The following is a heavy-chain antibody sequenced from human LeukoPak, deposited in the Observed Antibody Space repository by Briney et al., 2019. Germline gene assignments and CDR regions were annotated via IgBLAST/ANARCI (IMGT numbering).Heavy chain of an antibody. Sequence: GESLKISCKGSGDSFTNYWIGWVRQMPGKGLEWMGFIFPADSNTRYGPSFQGQVTISVDTSIDTAYLQWSSLKASDTAMYYCARHLALSSPFDYWGPGTLVTVSS. D-gene: IGHD6-6*01. CDR2: IFPADSNT. V-gene: IGHV5-51*01. CDR3: ARHLALSSPFDY. J-gene: IGHJ4*02. CDR1: GDSFTNYW.